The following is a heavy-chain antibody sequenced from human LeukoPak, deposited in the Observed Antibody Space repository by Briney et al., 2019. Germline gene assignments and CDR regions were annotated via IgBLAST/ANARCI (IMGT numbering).Heavy chain of an antibody. J-gene: IGHJ3*02. D-gene: IGHD3-22*01. Sequence: PLASVKVSCKASGYTFTGYYMHWVRQAPGQGLEWMGWINPNSGGTNYAQKFQGRVTMTRDTSISTAYMELSRLRSDDTAVYYCAIDSSGYPDAFDIWGQGTMVTVSS. CDR3: AIDSSGYPDAFDI. CDR1: GYTFTGYY. CDR2: INPNSGGT. V-gene: IGHV1-2*02.